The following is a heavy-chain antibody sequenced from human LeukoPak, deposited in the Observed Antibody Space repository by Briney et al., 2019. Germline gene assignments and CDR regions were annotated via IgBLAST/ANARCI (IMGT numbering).Heavy chain of an antibody. CDR1: GFTFSNYW. CDR2: INQDGSDK. J-gene: IGHJ4*02. CDR3: LREETIVVIREPPP. Sequence: GGSLRPSCAASGFTFSNYWMSWVRQAPGKGLEWVANINQDGSDKYYVDSVKGRFTISRDNAKNSLYLQMNSLRAEDTAIYYCLREETIVVIREPPPRGQGTLVTVSS. V-gene: IGHV3-7*01. D-gene: IGHD3-22*01.